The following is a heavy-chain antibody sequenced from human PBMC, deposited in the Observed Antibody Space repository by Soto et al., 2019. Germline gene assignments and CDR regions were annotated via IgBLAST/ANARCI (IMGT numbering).Heavy chain of an antibody. D-gene: IGHD2-15*01. CDR2: INPNGGST. CDR1: GYSFTTYY. Sequence: QVVQSGAEVRKPGASVKVSCKASGYSFTTYYIHWFRQAPGQGLEWMAIINPNGGSTNSAQKFQGRVTVTRDMSAGTVYMELSSLRSDDTAVYYCAALCSAGGCPPGPWNWGRGTMVTVSS. J-gene: IGHJ3*01. CDR3: AALCSAGGCPPGPWN. V-gene: IGHV1-46*03.